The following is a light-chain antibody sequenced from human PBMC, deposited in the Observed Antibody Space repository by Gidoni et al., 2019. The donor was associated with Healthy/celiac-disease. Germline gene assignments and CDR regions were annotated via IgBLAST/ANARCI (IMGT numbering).Light chain of an antibody. Sequence: QSALTQPASVSGPPGQSITISCSGTSSDVGSYNLVSLYQHHPGKAPKLMIYEVSKRPSGVSNRFSGSKSGNTASLTISGLQAEDEADYYCCSYAGSSTLVFGGGTKLTVL. V-gene: IGLV2-23*02. J-gene: IGLJ2*01. CDR3: CSYAGSSTLV. CDR2: EVS. CDR1: SSDVGSYNL.